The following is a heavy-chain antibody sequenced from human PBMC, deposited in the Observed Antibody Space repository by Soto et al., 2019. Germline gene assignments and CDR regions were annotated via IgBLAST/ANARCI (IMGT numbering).Heavy chain of an antibody. Sequence: SLKISCKGSGYSFTSYWISWVRQMPGKGLEWMGRIDPSDSYTNYSPSFQGHVTISADKSISTAYLQWSSLKASDTAMYYCASEYYYDSSGYYGTAYYYGMDVWGQGTTVTVSS. D-gene: IGHD3-22*01. CDR3: ASEYYYDSSGYYGTAYYYGMDV. CDR2: IDPSDSYT. J-gene: IGHJ6*02. CDR1: GYSFTSYW. V-gene: IGHV5-10-1*01.